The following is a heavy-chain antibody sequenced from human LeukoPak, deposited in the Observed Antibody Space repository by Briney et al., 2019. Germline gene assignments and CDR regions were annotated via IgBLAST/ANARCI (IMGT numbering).Heavy chain of an antibody. Sequence: SETLSLTCTVSGGSISGYYWNWIRQPPGKGLEWIGYIYYSGNTNYNPSLKSRVTISVDTSKNQFSLKLSSVTAADTAVYYCAGDILTGYSAFDIWGQGTMVTVSS. CDR3: AGDILTGYSAFDI. V-gene: IGHV4-59*01. CDR1: GGSISGYY. CDR2: IYYSGNT. D-gene: IGHD3-9*01. J-gene: IGHJ3*02.